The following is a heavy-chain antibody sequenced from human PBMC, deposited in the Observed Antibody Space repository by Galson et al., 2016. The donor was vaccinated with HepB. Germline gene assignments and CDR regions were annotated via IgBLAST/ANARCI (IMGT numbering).Heavy chain of an antibody. CDR1: GFAFSAFG. V-gene: IGHV3-33*01. D-gene: IGHD1-26*01. J-gene: IGHJ4*02. CDR3: ARSSPVGATHAGLDY. CDR2: IWHDGWTK. Sequence: SLRLSCAASGFAFSAFGMHWVRQAPDKGLEWVADIWHDGWTKHYADSMKGRFTISRDNSLHTLYLHVSTLRVEDTAVYYCARSSPVGATHAGLDYCGQGTLVTVSS.